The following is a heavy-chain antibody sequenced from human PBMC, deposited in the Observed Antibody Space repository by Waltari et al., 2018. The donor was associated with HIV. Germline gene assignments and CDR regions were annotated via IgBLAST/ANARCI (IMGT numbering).Heavy chain of an antibody. D-gene: IGHD1-26*01. J-gene: IGHJ6*03. Sequence: EVQLVESGGGLVQPGGSLRLSCAASGFTFSSYWITWVRQAPGKGLVWVSRINRDGSTTNYADSVKGRFTISRDNAKNTLYLQMNSLRAEDTAVYYCASGGSYYYYYMDVWGKGTTVTVSS. CDR3: ASGGSYYYYYMDV. CDR1: GFTFSSYW. V-gene: IGHV3-74*01. CDR2: INRDGSTT.